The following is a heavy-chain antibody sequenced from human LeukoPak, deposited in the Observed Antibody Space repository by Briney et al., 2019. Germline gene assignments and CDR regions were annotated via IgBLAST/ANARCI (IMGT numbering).Heavy chain of an antibody. V-gene: IGHV1-69*13. Sequence: SVKVSSKASGGTFSSYAISWVRQASGQGLEWMGGIIPIFGTANYAQKFQGRVTITADESTSTAYMELSSLRSEDTAVHYCARAEYSYGTTYYFDYWGQETLVTVSS. J-gene: IGHJ4*02. D-gene: IGHD5-18*01. CDR3: ARAEYSYGTTYYFDY. CDR1: GGTFSSYA. CDR2: IIPIFGTA.